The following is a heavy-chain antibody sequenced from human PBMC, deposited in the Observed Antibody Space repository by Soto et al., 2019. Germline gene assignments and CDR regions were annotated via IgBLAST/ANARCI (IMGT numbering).Heavy chain of an antibody. Sequence: EVQLVESGGGLVQPGGSLRLSCAASGFIFSSYDMHWVRQATGKGLEWVSALGTAGDTYYPGSVKGRFTISRENAKNSLYLQMNSVRAGDTAVYYCARVGRLRFFDYWGQGTLVTVSS. CDR3: ARVGRLRFFDY. CDR2: LGTAGDT. J-gene: IGHJ4*02. D-gene: IGHD5-12*01. CDR1: GFIFSSYD. V-gene: IGHV3-13*04.